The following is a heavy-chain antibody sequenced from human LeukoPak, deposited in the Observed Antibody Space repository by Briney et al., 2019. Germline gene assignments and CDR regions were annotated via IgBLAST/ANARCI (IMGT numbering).Heavy chain of an antibody. CDR2: INHSGST. CDR3: ARGFKVTMVRGAVGFDP. D-gene: IGHD3-10*01. V-gene: IGHV4-34*01. Sequence: SETLSLTCAVYGGSFSGYYWSWIRQPPGKGLEWIGEINHSGSTNYNPSLKSRVTISVDTSKNQFSLKLSSVTAADTAVYYCARGFKVTMVRGAVGFDPWGQGTLVTVS. J-gene: IGHJ5*02. CDR1: GGSFSGYY.